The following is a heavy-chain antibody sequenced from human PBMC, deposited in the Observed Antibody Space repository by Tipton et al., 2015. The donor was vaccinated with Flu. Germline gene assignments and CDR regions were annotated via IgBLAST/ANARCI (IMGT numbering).Heavy chain of an antibody. CDR3: ARLDASGSSHRDS. V-gene: IGHV4-39*07. J-gene: IGHJ4*02. CDR1: GGSISSSSYY. CDR2: IYYSGST. Sequence: TLSLTCTVSGGSISSSSYYWGWIRQPPGKGLEWIGSIYYSGSTYYNPSFKSRVSMSVDTSKTQFSLKLSSVTAADTAVYYCARLDASGSSHRDSWGEGTLITV. D-gene: IGHD3-10*01.